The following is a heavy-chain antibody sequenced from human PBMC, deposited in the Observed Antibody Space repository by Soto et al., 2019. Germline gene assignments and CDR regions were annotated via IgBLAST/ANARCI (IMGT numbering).Heavy chain of an antibody. CDR3: ARDIHDYGGVFDI. CDR1: GGTFSSYT. V-gene: IGHV1-69*04. CDR2: IIPILGIA. Sequence: SVKVSCKASGGTFSSYTIIWVRQAPGQGLEWMGRIIPILGIANYAQKFQGRVTITADKSTSTAYMELSSLRSEDTAVYYCARDIHDYGGVFDIWGQGTMVTVSS. D-gene: IGHD4-17*01. J-gene: IGHJ3*02.